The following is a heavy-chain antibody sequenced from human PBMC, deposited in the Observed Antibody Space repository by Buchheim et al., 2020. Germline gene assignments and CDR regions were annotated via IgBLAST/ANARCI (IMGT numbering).Heavy chain of an antibody. CDR1: GFTFSSYW. V-gene: IGHV3-7*01. D-gene: IGHD1-26*01. CDR3: ARDSLVGATNYYYYYGNDV. CDR2: IKQDGSEK. Sequence: EVQLVESGGGLVQPGGSLRLSCAASGFTFSSYWMSWVRQAPGKGLEWVANIKQDGSEKYYVDSVKGRFTISSDNAKNSLYLQMNSLTAEDTAVYYCARDSLVGATNYYYYYGNDVWGQGTT. J-gene: IGHJ6*02.